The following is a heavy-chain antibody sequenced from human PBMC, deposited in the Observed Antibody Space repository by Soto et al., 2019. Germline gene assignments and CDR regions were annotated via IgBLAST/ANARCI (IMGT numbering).Heavy chain of an antibody. V-gene: IGHV3-48*04. CDR1: GFTFSDYS. CDR2: ISSGSSTI. CDR3: ARDVYCNITSCYAQSHYCHGMDV. D-gene: IGHD2-2*01. J-gene: IGHJ6*02. Sequence: EVQLEESGGGLVQPGGSLRLSCAASGFTFSDYSMNWVRQAPGKGLEWISHISSGSSTIYNADSVKGRFTISRDNAKNTLSLQMNSLRAEDTAVYYCARDVYCNITSCYAQSHYCHGMDVWGQGTTVTVSS.